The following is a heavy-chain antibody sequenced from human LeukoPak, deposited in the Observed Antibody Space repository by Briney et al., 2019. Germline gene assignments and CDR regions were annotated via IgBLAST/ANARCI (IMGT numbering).Heavy chain of an antibody. D-gene: IGHD4-23*01. CDR1: GGSINSYY. Sequence: SETLFLTCSGYGGSINSYYWSWIRQPAGKGLEWIGRIYSSGSTNYNPSLKSRVSMSVDTSKNQFSLKLTSATAADTAVYYCARGGKATVVTMWGQGILVTVSS. V-gene: IGHV4-4*07. CDR2: IYSSGST. CDR3: ARGGKATVVTM. J-gene: IGHJ4*02.